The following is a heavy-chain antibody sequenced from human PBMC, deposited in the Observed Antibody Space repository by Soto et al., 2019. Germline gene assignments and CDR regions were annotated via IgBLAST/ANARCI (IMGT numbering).Heavy chain of an antibody. D-gene: IGHD6-19*01. CDR2: INPSGGST. V-gene: IGHV1-46*01. J-gene: IGHJ4*02. CDR1: GYTFTTYY. Sequence: ASVKVSCKASGYTFTTYYIHWVRQAPGQGLEWMGVINPSGGSTSYAQKFQGRVTMTRDTSTSTVYMDLSSLRSEDTAVYYCARRYGSGWYDYWGQGTLVTVSS. CDR3: ARRYGSGWYDY.